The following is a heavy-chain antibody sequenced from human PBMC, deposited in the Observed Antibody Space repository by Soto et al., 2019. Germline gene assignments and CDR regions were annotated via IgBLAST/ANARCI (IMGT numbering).Heavy chain of an antibody. CDR2: ISYDGNRE. J-gene: IGHJ3*02. CDR1: GFTFGAYT. D-gene: IGHD1-26*01. CDR3: ARDGYSGRSDGFDI. V-gene: IGHV3-30*09. Sequence: QMHLVESGGGVVQPGGSLRLSCAASGFTFGAYTMHWVRQAPGKGLEWVTDISYDGNRERYTDPVKGRFAVSRDNPKSTGYLQMNSLRPEDTAVYYCARDGYSGRSDGFDIWGQGTMVTVSS.